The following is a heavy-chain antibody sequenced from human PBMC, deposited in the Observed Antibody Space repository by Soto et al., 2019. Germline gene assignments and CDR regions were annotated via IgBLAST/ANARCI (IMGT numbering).Heavy chain of an antibody. CDR1: GFTFSSYK. CDR3: ARDVEKNSQRLVGGADAFDI. D-gene: IGHD3-10*01. Sequence: PGGSLRLSCAASGFTFSSYKMNWVRQAPGKGLEWVSSISSSSSYIYYADSVKGRFTISRDNAKNSLYLQMNSLRAEDTAVYYCARDVEKNSQRLVGGADAFDIWGQGTMVTVSS. CDR2: ISSSSSYI. V-gene: IGHV3-21*01. J-gene: IGHJ3*02.